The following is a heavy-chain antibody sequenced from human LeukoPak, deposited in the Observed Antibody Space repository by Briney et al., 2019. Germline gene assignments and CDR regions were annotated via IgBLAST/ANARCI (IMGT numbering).Heavy chain of an antibody. V-gene: IGHV3-21*01. D-gene: IGHD2-21*01. J-gene: IGHJ4*02. CDR3: ARDLEAWVFDY. CDR2: ISSSSSYI. Sequence: GGSLRLSCAASGFTFSSCAMNWVRQAPGKGLEWVSSISSSSSYIYYADSVKGRFTISRDNAKNSLYLQMNSLRAEDTAVYYCARDLEAWVFDYWGQGTLVTVSS. CDR1: GFTFSSCA.